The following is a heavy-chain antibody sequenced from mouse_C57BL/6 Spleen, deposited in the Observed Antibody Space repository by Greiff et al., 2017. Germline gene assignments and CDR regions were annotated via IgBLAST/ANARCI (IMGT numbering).Heavy chain of an antibody. D-gene: IGHD3-1*01. CDR2: INPKTGGT. CDR1: GYTFTDYY. J-gene: IGHJ4*01. CDR3: ERHRRPPFDY. V-gene: IGHV1-26*01. Sequence: EVPLQLSGPELVKPGASVKMSCKASGYTFTDYYMNWVKQSHGQSLEWIGEINPKTGGTNYNQKFKSKATLTEDKSSSPAYIELRSLKADASSVYFCERHRRPPFDYWGQGTSVTVSS.